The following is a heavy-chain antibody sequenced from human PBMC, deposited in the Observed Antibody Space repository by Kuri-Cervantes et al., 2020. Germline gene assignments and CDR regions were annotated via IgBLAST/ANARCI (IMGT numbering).Heavy chain of an antibody. CDR1: GFTFSVYY. V-gene: IGHV3-11*06. J-gene: IGHJ4*02. CDR3: ASQDYYGSGFDY. Sequence: GGSLRLSCAASGFTFSVYYMSWIRQAPGKGLEWVSSISSSSSYIYYADSVKGRFTISRDNAKNSLYLQMNSLRAEDTAVYYCASQDYYGSGFDYWGQGTLVTVSS. CDR2: ISSSSSYI. D-gene: IGHD3-10*01.